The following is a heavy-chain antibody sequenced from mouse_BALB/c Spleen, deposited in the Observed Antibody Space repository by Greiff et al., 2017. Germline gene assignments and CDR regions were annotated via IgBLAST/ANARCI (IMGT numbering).Heavy chain of an antibody. J-gene: IGHJ2*01. V-gene: IGHV5-6-5*01. CDR1: GFTFSSYA. CDR3: ARAPFYYDY. CDR2: ISSGGST. Sequence: VQLKESGGGLVKPGGSLKLSCAASGFTFSSYAMSWVRQTPEKRLEWVASISSGGSTYYPDSVKGRFTISRDNARNILYLQMSSLRSEDTAMYYCARAPFYYDYWGQGTTLTVSS.